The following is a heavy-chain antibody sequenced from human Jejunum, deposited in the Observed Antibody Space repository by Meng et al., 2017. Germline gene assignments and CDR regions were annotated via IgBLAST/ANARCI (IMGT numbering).Heavy chain of an antibody. D-gene: IGHD3-3*01. Sequence: QLQLQESGPGLVNPSETLSLTCTVSGDSISSSSYYWGWIRQPPGKGLEWIGSMYYSGGTYYNPSLKSRVTISVDASKNQFSLKLSSVTAADTAVYYCARSFWNYYYIDYWGQGALVTVSS. V-gene: IGHV4-39*01. J-gene: IGHJ4*02. CDR3: ARSFWNYYYIDY. CDR1: GDSISSSSYY. CDR2: MYYSGGT.